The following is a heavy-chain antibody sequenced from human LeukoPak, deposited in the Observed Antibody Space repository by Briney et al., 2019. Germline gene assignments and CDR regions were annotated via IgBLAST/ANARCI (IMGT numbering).Heavy chain of an antibody. Sequence: GGSLRLSCAASGFTFSSYAMSWVRQAPGKGLEWVSAISGSGGSTYYADSVKGRLTISRDNSKNTLYLQMNSLRAEDTAVYYCAKDRGYSYGYPYYFDYWGQGTLVTVSS. J-gene: IGHJ4*02. D-gene: IGHD5-18*01. CDR1: GFTFSSYA. V-gene: IGHV3-23*01. CDR3: AKDRGYSYGYPYYFDY. CDR2: ISGSGGST.